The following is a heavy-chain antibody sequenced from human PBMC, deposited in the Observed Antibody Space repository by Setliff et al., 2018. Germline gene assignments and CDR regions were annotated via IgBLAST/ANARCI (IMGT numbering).Heavy chain of an antibody. Sequence: PSETLSLTCTVSGGSISSYYWSWIRQPAGKGLEWIGHIYICGSANYNPSLKSRVTMSIDTSKNQFSLKLNSVTAADMAVYYCAREQWLDPPGYYYMDVWAKGTTVTVSS. CDR1: GGSISSYY. CDR2: IYICGSA. CDR3: AREQWLDPPGYYYMDV. D-gene: IGHD6-19*01. V-gene: IGHV4-4*07. J-gene: IGHJ6*03.